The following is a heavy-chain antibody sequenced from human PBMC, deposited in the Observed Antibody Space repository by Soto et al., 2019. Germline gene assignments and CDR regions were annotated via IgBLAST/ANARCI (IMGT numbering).Heavy chain of an antibody. D-gene: IGHD3-9*01. CDR2: ISWNSGSI. CDR1: GFTFDDYA. V-gene: IGHV3-9*01. Sequence: PGGSLRLSCAASGFTFDDYAMHWVRQAPGKGLEWVSGISWNSGSIGYADSVKGRFTISRDNAKNSLYLQMNSLRAEDTALYYCAKDGYDILTGFYYMDVWGKGTTVTVSS. J-gene: IGHJ6*03. CDR3: AKDGYDILTGFYYMDV.